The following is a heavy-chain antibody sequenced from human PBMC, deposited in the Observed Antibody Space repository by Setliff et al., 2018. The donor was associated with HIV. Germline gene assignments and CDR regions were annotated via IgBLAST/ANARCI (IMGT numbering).Heavy chain of an antibody. D-gene: IGHD2-21*01. V-gene: IGHV4-59*08. J-gene: IGHJ3*02. CDR1: GGSISSYY. CDR3: ARHYPPSDHSFDI. CDR2: IYPSGST. Sequence: KSSETLSLTCTVSGGSISSYYWSWIRQPPGKGLEWIGYIYPSGSTNYNPSLESRLTISVDTSKNQFSLKLSSVTAADTAVYYCARHYPPSDHSFDIWGQRTMVTVSS.